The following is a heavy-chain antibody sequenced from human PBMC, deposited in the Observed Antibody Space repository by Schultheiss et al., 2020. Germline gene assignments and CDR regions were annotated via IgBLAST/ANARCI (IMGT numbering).Heavy chain of an antibody. CDR1: GFTFSSYG. Sequence: GGSLRLSCAASGFTFSSYGMHWVRQAPGKGLEWVAVISYDGSNKYYADSVKGRFTISRDNSKNTLYLQMNSLRAEDTAVYYCARVAKKGGLRYFDWLSNNWFDPWGQGTLVTVSS. V-gene: IGHV3-33*08. CDR2: ISYDGSNK. D-gene: IGHD3-9*01. CDR3: ARVAKKGGLRYFDWLSNNWFDP. J-gene: IGHJ5*02.